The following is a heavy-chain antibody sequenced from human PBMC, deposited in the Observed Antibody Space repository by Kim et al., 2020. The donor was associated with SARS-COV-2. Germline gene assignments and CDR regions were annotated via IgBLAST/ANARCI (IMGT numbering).Heavy chain of an antibody. V-gene: IGHV1-24*01. CDR2: FDPEDGET. D-gene: IGHD3-10*01. CDR1: GYTLTELS. Sequence: ASVKVSCKVSGYTLTELSMHWVRQAPGKGLEWMGGFDPEDGETIYAQKFQGRVTMTEDTSTDTAYMELSSLRSEDTAVYYCATIRWFGELATGPNWFDPWGQGTLVTVSS. J-gene: IGHJ5*02. CDR3: ATIRWFGELATGPNWFDP.